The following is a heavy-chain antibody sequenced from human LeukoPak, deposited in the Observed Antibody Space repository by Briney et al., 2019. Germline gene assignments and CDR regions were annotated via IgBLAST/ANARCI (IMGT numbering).Heavy chain of an antibody. CDR2: IYPSGST. CDR1: GDSISGYY. D-gene: IGHD1-7*01. J-gene: IGHJ4*02. CDR3: ATRINGTPY. V-gene: IGHV4-4*07. Sequence: SEPVSLTCTVSGDSISGYYWSWIRQPAGKGPEWIGRIYPSGSTNSNLSLKSRVTMSVDTSKKQFSLRLSSVTAADTALYYCATRINGTPYWGQGTLVTVSS.